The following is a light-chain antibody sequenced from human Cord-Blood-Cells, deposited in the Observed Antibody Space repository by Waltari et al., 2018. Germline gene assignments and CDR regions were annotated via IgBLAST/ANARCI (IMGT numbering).Light chain of an antibody. Sequence: FMLTQPTSVSESPGQTVTISCTRSTGSIASHYVHWSQQRPGSSPTTVIYEDNQRPSGVPDRFSGSIDSSSNSASLTISGLKTEDEADYYCQSYDSSNHVVFGGGTKLTVL. J-gene: IGLJ2*01. CDR3: QSYDSSNHVV. CDR2: EDN. V-gene: IGLV6-57*01. CDR1: TGSIASHY.